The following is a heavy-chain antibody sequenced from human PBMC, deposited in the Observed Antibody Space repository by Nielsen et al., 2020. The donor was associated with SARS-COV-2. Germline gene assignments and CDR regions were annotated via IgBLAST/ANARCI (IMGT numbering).Heavy chain of an antibody. J-gene: IGHJ5*02. CDR3: ARMAAAGEGIAALGLDP. V-gene: IGHV2-70*11. CDR1: GFSLSTSGMC. Sequence: SGPTPVKPTQTLTLTCTFSGFSLSTSGMCVSWIRQPPGKALEWLARIDWDDDKYYSTSLKTRLTISKDTSKNQVVLTMTNMDPVDTATYYCARMAAAGEGIAALGLDPWGQGTLVTVSS. CDR2: IDWDDDK. D-gene: IGHD6-13*01.